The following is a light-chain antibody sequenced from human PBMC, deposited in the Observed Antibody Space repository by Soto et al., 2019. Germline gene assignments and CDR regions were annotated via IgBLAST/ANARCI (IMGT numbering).Light chain of an antibody. V-gene: IGKV3-15*01. CDR3: QQYYKWPPYT. CDR1: QSVDTN. Sequence: EVVMTQSPATLSVSPGDRATLSCRASQSVDTNVAWYQQKPGQAPRLLVYGASTRATGIPARFTGFGSGTDFTLTISGLQSDDFAVYYGQQYYKWPPYTFGQGTKLQIK. CDR2: GAS. J-gene: IGKJ2*01.